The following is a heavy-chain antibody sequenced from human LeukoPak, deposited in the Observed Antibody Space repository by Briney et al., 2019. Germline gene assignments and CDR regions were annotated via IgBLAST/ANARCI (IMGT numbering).Heavy chain of an antibody. CDR3: ATGGGQLVGWVYYFDY. V-gene: IGHV3-9*01. D-gene: IGHD6-6*01. J-gene: IGHJ4*02. CDR2: ISWNSGSI. Sequence: GRSLRLSCAASGFTFDDYAMHWVRQAPGKGLEWVSGISWNSGSIGYADSVKGRFTISRDNAKNSLYLQMNSLRAEDTALYYCATGGGQLVGWVYYFDYWGQGTLVTVSS. CDR1: GFTFDDYA.